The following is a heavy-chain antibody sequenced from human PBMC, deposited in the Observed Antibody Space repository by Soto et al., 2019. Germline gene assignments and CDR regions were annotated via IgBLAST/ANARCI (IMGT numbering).Heavy chain of an antibody. J-gene: IGHJ4*02. Sequence: PGGSLRLSCAASGFTFSSYWMHWVRQDLEEGLVWVSRINGDGISTSYADSVKGRFTISRDNAKDTLYLHMNSLGAEDTAVYYCARIFQGNYCRGGNCYSDYWSQGTLVTVSS. CDR3: ARIFQGNYCRGGNCYSDY. CDR2: INGDGIST. V-gene: IGHV3-74*01. D-gene: IGHD2-15*01. CDR1: GFTFSSYW.